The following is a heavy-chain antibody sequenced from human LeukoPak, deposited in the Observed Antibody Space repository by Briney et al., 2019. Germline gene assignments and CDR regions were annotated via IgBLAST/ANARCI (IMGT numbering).Heavy chain of an antibody. CDR2: IYTSGST. V-gene: IGHV4-4*09. Sequence: SETLSLTCTVSGRSISSYYWRWIRQPPGKGREWVGYIYTSGSTNYNPPLKSRVTISVDTCKNQFSLKLSSVTAADTAVYYCARPSDGYDSWYAFDIWGQGTMVTVSS. CDR3: ARPSDGYDSWYAFDI. J-gene: IGHJ3*02. D-gene: IGHD5-24*01. CDR1: GRSISSYY.